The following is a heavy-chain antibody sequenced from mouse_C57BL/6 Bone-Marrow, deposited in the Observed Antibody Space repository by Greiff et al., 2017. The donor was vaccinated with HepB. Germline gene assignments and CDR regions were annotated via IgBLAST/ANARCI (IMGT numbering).Heavy chain of an antibody. V-gene: IGHV1-78*01. D-gene: IGHD2-10*01. Sequence: VKVVESDAELVKPGASVKISCKVSGYTFTDHTIHWMKQRPEQGLEWIGYIYPRDGSTKYNEKFKGKATLTADKSSSTAYMQLNSLTSEDSAVYFCARPSLLLDFDYWGQGTTLTVSS. J-gene: IGHJ2*01. CDR3: ARPSLLLDFDY. CDR2: IYPRDGST. CDR1: GYTFTDHT.